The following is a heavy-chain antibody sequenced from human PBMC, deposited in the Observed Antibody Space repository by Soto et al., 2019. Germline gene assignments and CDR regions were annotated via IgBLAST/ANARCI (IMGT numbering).Heavy chain of an antibody. CDR3: ASLIDSFDI. J-gene: IGHJ3*02. V-gene: IGHV3-33*01. CDR1: GFTFSTYV. Sequence: GGSLRLSCAASGFTFSTYVMHWVRQAPGKGLEWVAAIWYDSSNIYYADSVKGRFTISRDNSKSTLYLQINSLRAEDTAVYYCASLIDSFDIWGQGTMVT. CDR2: IWYDSSNI.